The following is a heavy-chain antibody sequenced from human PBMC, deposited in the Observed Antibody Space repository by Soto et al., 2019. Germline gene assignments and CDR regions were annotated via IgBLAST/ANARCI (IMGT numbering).Heavy chain of an antibody. V-gene: IGHV3-21*01. CDR2: ISSSSSYI. D-gene: IGHD3-22*01. Sequence: SLRLSCAASGFTFSSYSMNWVRQAPGKGLEWVSSISSSSSYIYYADSVKGRFTISRDNAKNSLYLQMNSLRAEDTAVYYCARDSYYYDSSGPVIDAFDIWGQGTMVTVSS. CDR1: GFTFSSYS. CDR3: ARDSYYYDSSGPVIDAFDI. J-gene: IGHJ3*02.